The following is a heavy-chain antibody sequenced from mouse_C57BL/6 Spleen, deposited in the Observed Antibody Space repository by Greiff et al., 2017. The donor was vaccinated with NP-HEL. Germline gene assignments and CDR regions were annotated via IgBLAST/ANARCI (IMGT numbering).Heavy chain of an antibody. CDR3: ARSLYYYGSSSPYNFDY. D-gene: IGHD1-1*01. Sequence: QVQLQQPGAELVRPGSSVKLSCKASGYTFTSYWMHWVKQRPIQGLEWIGNIDPSDSETHYTQKFKDKATLTVDKSSSTAYMQLSSLTSEDSAVYYCARSLYYYGSSSPYNFDYWGQGTTLTVSS. CDR1: GYTFTSYW. CDR2: IDPSDSET. J-gene: IGHJ2*01. V-gene: IGHV1-52*01.